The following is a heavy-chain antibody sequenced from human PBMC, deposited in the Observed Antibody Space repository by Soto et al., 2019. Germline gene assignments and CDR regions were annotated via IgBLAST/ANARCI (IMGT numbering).Heavy chain of an antibody. CDR3: ARGRYGDY. J-gene: IGHJ4*02. Sequence: QVHLVQSGAEVKKPGASVKVACKGSGYAFTTYGITWVRQAPGQGLEWMGWISAHNGNTNYAQKLQGRVTVTRDTSTSTSYMELRSLRSDDTAVYYCARGRYGDYWGQGALVTVSS. D-gene: IGHD1-1*01. CDR2: ISAHNGNT. CDR1: GYAFTTYG. V-gene: IGHV1-18*01.